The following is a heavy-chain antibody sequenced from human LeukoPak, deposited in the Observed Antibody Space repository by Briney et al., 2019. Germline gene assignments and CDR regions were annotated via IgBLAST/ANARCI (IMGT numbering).Heavy chain of an antibody. J-gene: IGHJ4*02. CDR2: IYYSGST. CDR3: ARRGYSGYDHDY. CDR1: GGSISSSSYY. D-gene: IGHD5-12*01. V-gene: IGHV4-39*01. Sequence: SETLFLTCTVSGGSISSSSYYWGWIRQPPGKGLEWIGSIYYSGSTYYNPSLKSRVTISVDTSKNQFSLKLSSVTAADTAVYYCARRGYSGYDHDYWGQGTLVTVSS.